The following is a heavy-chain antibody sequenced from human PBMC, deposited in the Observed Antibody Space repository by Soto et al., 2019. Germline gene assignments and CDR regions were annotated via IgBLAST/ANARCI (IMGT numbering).Heavy chain of an antibody. D-gene: IGHD2-8*02. CDR1: GFTFSNYA. CDR2: ISDRGGNT. J-gene: IGHJ6*02. V-gene: IGHV3-23*01. CDR3: AQISCPGVSCPSYYYGMEV. Sequence: PGGSLRLSCVASGFTFSNYAMTWVRQVAGKGLEPVASISDRGGNTYYADSVKGRFTISRDNSKDTLYLQMNSLRAVDTARYYCAQISCPGVSCPSYYYGMEVWGPGTTVTVSS.